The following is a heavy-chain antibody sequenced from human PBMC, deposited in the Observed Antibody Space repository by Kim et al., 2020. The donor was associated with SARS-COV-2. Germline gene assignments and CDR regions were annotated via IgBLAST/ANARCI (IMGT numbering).Heavy chain of an antibody. D-gene: IGHD6-19*01. CDR2: IRGSGEST. J-gene: IGHJ1*01. Sequence: GGSLRLSCAASGFTFNIYAMSWVRQAPGKGLDWVSGIRGSGESTTYADSVKGRFTISRDNSKNTLYLQMDRLRVDDTALYYCAEISSGSSGWFEYFQHWGQGTLVTVSS. V-gene: IGHV3-23*01. CDR1: GFTFNIYA. CDR3: AEISSGSSGWFEYFQH.